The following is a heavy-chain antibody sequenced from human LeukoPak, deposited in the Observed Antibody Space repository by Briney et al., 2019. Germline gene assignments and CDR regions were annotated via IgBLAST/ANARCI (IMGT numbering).Heavy chain of an antibody. J-gene: IGHJ6*03. V-gene: IGHV1-2*02. CDR2: INPNSGGT. CDR3: ARRGATYYYYYMDV. CDR1: GYTFTGYY. Sequence: ASVKVSCKASGYTFTGYYMHWVRQAPGQGLEWMGWINPNSGGTNYAQKFQGRVTMTTDTSTSTAYMELRSLRSDDTAVYYCARRGATYYYYYMDVWGKGTTVTVSS. D-gene: IGHD1-26*01.